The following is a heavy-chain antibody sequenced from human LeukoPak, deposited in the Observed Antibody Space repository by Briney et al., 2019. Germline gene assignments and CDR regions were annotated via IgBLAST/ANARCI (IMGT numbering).Heavy chain of an antibody. CDR1: GGSISSGDYY. Sequence: TSETLSLTCTVSGGSISSGDYYWSWIRQPPGKGLEWIGYIYYSGSTYYNPSLKSRVTISVDTSKNQFSLKLSSVTAADTAVYYCARDRYYDFWSGPRSHFDYWGQGTLATVS. V-gene: IGHV4-30-4*08. D-gene: IGHD3-3*01. J-gene: IGHJ4*02. CDR3: ARDRYYDFWSGPRSHFDY. CDR2: IYYSGST.